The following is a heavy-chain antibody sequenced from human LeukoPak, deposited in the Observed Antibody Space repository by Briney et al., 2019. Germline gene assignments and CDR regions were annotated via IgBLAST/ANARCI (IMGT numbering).Heavy chain of an antibody. CDR1: GFTVSSNY. D-gene: IGHD5-18*01. Sequence: GRSLRLSCAASGFTVSSNYVSWVRQAPGKGLEEVSVIYSGGSTDYADSVQGRYTIARDNSNNTLYLQMNSLRAEDTAVYYCARARGYSYGYSNYFDYWGQGTLVTVSS. V-gene: IGHV3-53*01. J-gene: IGHJ4*02. CDR3: ARARGYSYGYSNYFDY. CDR2: IYSGGST.